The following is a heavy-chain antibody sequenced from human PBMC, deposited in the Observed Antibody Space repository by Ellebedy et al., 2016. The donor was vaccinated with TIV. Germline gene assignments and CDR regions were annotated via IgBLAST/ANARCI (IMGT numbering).Heavy chain of an antibody. CDR3: ARKYYFDF. CDR2: IDPSGGST. Sequence: ASVKVSCKAFGYRLTNYYVHWLRQAPGQGLEWMGIIDPSGGSTIYAQKFQGRVTITNDTSTNTVYMELSSLRSEDTAIYYCARKYYFDFWGQGTLVTVSS. J-gene: IGHJ4*02. CDR1: GYRLTNYY. V-gene: IGHV1-46*01.